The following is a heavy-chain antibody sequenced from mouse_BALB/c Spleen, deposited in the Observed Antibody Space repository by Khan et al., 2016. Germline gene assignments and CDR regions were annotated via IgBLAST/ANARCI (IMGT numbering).Heavy chain of an antibody. V-gene: IGHV3-8*02. CDR3: AGYDGDGFDY. Sequence: EVKLLESGPRLVKPSQTLSLTCSATGDTITSGYWNWIRQCPGHKLEYMGYISYSSSTNYNPSHKSRIAITPAASTNQDYLQLKSVNTEDTATYYCAGYDGDGFDYWGQGTTLTVSS. CDR1: GDTITSGY. D-gene: IGHD2-13*01. J-gene: IGHJ2*01. CDR2: ISYSSST.